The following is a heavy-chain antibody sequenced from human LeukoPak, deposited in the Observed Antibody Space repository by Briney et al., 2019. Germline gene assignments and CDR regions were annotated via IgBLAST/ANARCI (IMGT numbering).Heavy chain of an antibody. D-gene: IGHD3-9*01. CDR2: IYTSGST. Sequence: SETLSLTCTVSGGSISSYYWSWIRQPAGKGLEWIGRIYTSGSTNYNPSLKSRVTMSVDTSKNQFSLKLSSVTAADTAVYYCARDNLVTNYYYNYMDVWGKGTTVTISS. CDR1: GGSISSYY. V-gene: IGHV4-4*07. J-gene: IGHJ6*03. CDR3: ARDNLVTNYYYNYMDV.